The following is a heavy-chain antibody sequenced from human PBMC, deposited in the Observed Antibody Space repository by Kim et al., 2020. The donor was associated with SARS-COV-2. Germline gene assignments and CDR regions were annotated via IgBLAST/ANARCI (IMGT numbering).Heavy chain of an antibody. Sequence: GGSLRLSCAASGFTVSSNYMSWVRQAPGKGLEWVSVIYSGGSRYYADSVKGRFTISRDNSKNTLYLQMNSLRAEETAVYYWARDDGANLDYWGQGTLVTVSS. D-gene: IGHD3-16*01. V-gene: IGHV3-66*01. J-gene: IGHJ4*02. CDR1: GFTVSSNY. CDR2: IYSGGSR. CDR3: ARDDGANLDY.